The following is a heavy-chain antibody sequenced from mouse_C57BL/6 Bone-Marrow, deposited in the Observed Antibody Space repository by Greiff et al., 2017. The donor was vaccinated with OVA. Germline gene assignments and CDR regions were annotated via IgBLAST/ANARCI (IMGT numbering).Heavy chain of an antibody. CDR1: GYSFTDYN. J-gene: IGHJ2*01. V-gene: IGHV1-39*01. D-gene: IGHD3-2*02. CDR2: INPNYGTT. CDR3: ARGGQYQKANFDW. Sequence: VQLQQSGPELVKPGASVKISCKASGYSFTDYNMNWVKQSTGKSLEWIGVINPNYGTTSYNQKFKGKATLTVDHSSSTAYMQLNSLTSEDSAVYYCARGGQYQKANFDWWGQGTTLTVSS.